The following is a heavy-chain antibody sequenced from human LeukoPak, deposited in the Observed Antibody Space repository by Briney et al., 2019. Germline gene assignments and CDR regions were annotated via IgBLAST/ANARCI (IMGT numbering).Heavy chain of an antibody. D-gene: IGHD5-12*01. J-gene: IGHJ6*03. CDR2: INHSGCT. CDR3: VRVATRYYYYYYMDV. CDR1: GGPFRGFY. Sequence: SETLCLFCTAYGGPFRGFYWRCTRHPPGNGLEWLGEINHSGCTNYNPSLQRRANISVDTSKNQFSLKLSSVTAADTAVYYCVRVATRYYYYYYMDVWGKGTTVTVS. V-gene: IGHV4-34*01.